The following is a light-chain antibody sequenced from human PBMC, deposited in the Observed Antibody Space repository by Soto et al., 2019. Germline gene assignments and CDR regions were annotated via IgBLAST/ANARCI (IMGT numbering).Light chain of an antibody. V-gene: IGKV3-20*01. Sequence: EILLTQSPGTLSLSPGERVTLSCRASQSIENNHLAWYQQRPGHAPRLLIHGTSNRATGIPDRLSGSGSGTDFTLTISRLEPEYFAVYYCQQYGSSGTFGQGTKGDIK. CDR3: QQYGSSGT. CDR2: GTS. CDR1: QSIENNH. J-gene: IGKJ1*01.